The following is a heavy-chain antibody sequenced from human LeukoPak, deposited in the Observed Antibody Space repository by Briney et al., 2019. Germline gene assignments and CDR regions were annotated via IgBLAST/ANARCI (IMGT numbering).Heavy chain of an antibody. V-gene: IGHV1-69*13. CDR2: IIPIFGTA. Sequence: ASVKVSCKASGGTFSSYAISWVRQAPGQGLEWMGRIIPIFGTANYAQKFQGRVTITADESTSTAYMELSSLRSEDTAVYYCARGSSYYDILTGYYSWGQGTLVTVSS. J-gene: IGHJ4*02. CDR1: GGTFSSYA. D-gene: IGHD3-9*01. CDR3: ARGSSYYDILTGYYS.